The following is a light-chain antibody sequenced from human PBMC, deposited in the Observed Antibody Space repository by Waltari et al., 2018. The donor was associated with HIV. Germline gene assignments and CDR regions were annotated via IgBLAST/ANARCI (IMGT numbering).Light chain of an antibody. J-gene: IGLJ3*02. CDR2: DNN. CDR1: SSNIGNNY. V-gene: IGLV1-51*01. CDR3: GTWDSGKNVWV. Sequence: QSVLTQPPSVSAALGQTVTISCSGSSSNIGNNYVSWYQQVTGAAPKLVLYDNNERPSGIRDRFSGAKSGTSATLDITGLQPGDEADYYCGTWDSGKNVWVFGGGTKLTVL.